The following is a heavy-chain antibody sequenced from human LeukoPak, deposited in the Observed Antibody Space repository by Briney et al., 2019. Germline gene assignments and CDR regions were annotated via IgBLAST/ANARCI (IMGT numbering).Heavy chain of an antibody. J-gene: IGHJ3*02. D-gene: IGHD3-16*01. CDR3: ASYEDYDYVWGIPGDAFDI. V-gene: IGHV1-69*02. CDR1: GYTFTGYY. CDR2: IIPILGIA. Sequence: GASVKVSCKASGYTFTGYYMHWVRQAPGQGLEWMGRIIPILGIANYAQKFQGRVTITADKSTSTAYMELSSLRSEDTAVYYCASYEDYDYVWGIPGDAFDIWGQGTMVTVSS.